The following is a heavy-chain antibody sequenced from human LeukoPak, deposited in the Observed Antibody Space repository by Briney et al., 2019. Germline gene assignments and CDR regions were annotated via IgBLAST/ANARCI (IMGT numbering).Heavy chain of an antibody. D-gene: IGHD7-27*01. J-gene: IGHJ4*02. CDR3: ARDGPNWSRDC. V-gene: IGHV3-21*01. Sequence: GGSLRISCAASGFTFSPSGMTWVRQAPGKGLEWVSTIATGSRHIFYADSVKGRFTTSRDDAKNSLYLQLHSLRTEDTGIYYCARDGPNWSRDCWGQGTLVTVSS. CDR2: IATGSRHI. CDR1: GFTFSPSG.